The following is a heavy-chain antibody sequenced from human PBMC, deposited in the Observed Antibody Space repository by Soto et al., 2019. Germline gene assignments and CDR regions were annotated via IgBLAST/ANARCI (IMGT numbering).Heavy chain of an antibody. CDR2: ISWNSGSI. J-gene: IGHJ5*02. Sequence: ESGGGLVQPGRSLRLSCAASGFTFDDYAMHWVRQAPGKGLEWVSGISWNSGSIGYADSVKGLFTISRDNAKNSLYRQMNSLRAEDTALYYCAKDVDIVVVPDDTPGIWFDPWGQGTLVTVSS. CDR1: GFTFDDYA. V-gene: IGHV3-9*01. D-gene: IGHD2-2*01. CDR3: AKDVDIVVVPDDTPGIWFDP.